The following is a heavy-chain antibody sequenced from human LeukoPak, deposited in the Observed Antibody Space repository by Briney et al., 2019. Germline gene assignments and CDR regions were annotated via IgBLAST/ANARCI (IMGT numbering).Heavy chain of an antibody. V-gene: IGHV1-69*04. CDR2: IIPILGIA. J-gene: IGHJ4*02. CDR1: GRTFTSYA. D-gene: IGHD5-18*01. Sequence: ASVKVSCKASGRTFTSYAISWVRQAPGHGLEWMGRIIPILGIANYAQKFQGRVTITADKSTGTAYMELSSLRSEDTAVYYCASVDTAMVLDYWGQGTLVTVSS. CDR3: ASVDTAMVLDY.